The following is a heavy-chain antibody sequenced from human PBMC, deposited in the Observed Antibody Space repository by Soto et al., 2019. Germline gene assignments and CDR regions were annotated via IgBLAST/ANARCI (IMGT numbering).Heavy chain of an antibody. D-gene: IGHD4-4*01. V-gene: IGHV3-30*18. J-gene: IGHJ6*03. CDR1: GFTFSSYG. CDR2: ISYDGSNK. Sequence: QVQLVESGGGVVQPGRSLRLSCAASGFTFSSYGMHWVRQAPGKGLEWVAVISYDGSNKYYADSVKGRFTISRDNSKNKLYLKMNSLRAEDTAVYYCAKDFYSNSVYYYYYMDVWGKGTTVTVSS. CDR3: AKDFYSNSVYYYYYMDV.